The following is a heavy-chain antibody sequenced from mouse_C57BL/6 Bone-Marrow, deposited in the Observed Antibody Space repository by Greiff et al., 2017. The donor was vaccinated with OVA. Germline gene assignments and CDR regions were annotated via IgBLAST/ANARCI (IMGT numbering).Heavy chain of an antibody. Sequence: QVHVKQSGAELVRPGASVTLSCKASGYTFTDYEMHWVKQTPVHGLEWIGAIDPETGGTAYNQKFKGKAILTADKSSSTAYMELRSLTSEDSAVYYCTRKGDYDYDDYFDYWGQGTTLTVSS. CDR2: IDPETGGT. D-gene: IGHD2-4*01. V-gene: IGHV1-15*01. J-gene: IGHJ2*01. CDR3: TRKGDYDYDDYFDY. CDR1: GYTFTDYE.